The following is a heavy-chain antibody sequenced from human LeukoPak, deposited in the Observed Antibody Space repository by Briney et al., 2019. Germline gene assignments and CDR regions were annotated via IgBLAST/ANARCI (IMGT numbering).Heavy chain of an antibody. CDR2: IFVTGTT. D-gene: IGHD6-19*01. CDR3: ARGAVSIAVAGTFDY. Sequence: SETLSLTCSVSGGSIRSYYWSWIRQPAGKGPEWIGRIFVTGTTNYNPSLKSRVTMSVDSSENQFSLKLTSVTAADTAVYYCARGAVSIAVAGTFDYWGQGTLVTVSS. V-gene: IGHV4-4*07. CDR1: GGSIRSYY. J-gene: IGHJ4*02.